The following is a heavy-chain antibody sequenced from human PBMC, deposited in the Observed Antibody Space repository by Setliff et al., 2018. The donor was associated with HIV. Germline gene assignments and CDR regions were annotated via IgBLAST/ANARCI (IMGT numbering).Heavy chain of an antibody. V-gene: IGHV3-30*12. CDR2: ISYDGSNK. Sequence: QPGGSLRLSCAASGFTFSSYGMHWVRQAPGKGLERVAVISYDGSNKFYADSVKGRFTISRDTSKNTLYLQMNSLRAEDTAVYYCARSYYGSTTSYGMDVWGQGTTVTVSS. CDR3: ARSYYGSTTSYGMDV. D-gene: IGHD3-10*01. CDR1: GFTFSSYG. J-gene: IGHJ6*02.